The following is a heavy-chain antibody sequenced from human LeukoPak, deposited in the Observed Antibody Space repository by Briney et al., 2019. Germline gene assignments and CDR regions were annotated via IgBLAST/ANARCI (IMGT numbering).Heavy chain of an antibody. CDR2: ISSSGSTI. J-gene: IGHJ3*02. Sequence: GGSLRLSCAASGFTFSDYYMSWIRQAPGKGLEWVSYISSSGSTIYYADSVKGRFTISRDNAKNSLYLQMNSLRAEDTAVYYCATHSYDSSGYMAFDIWGQGTMVTVSS. D-gene: IGHD3-22*01. CDR3: ATHSYDSSGYMAFDI. CDR1: GFTFSDYY. V-gene: IGHV3-11*01.